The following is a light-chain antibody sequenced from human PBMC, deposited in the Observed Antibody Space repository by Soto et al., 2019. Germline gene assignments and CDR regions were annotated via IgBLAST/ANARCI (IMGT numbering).Light chain of an antibody. CDR3: QQYHNWWT. Sequence: EIVMTQSPDTLSVSPGERATLSCRASQSVSSNLVWYQQKPGQAPRLLIYGASTRVTGIPARFSGSGSGTEFTLTISSLQSEDFAVYYCQQYHNWWTFGQGTKVDIK. J-gene: IGKJ1*01. CDR2: GAS. V-gene: IGKV3-15*01. CDR1: QSVSSN.